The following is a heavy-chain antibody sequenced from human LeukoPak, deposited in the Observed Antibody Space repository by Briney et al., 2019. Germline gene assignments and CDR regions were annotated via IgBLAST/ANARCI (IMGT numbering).Heavy chain of an antibody. CDR2: INPNSGGT. CDR1: GYTFTGYY. J-gene: IGHJ4*02. D-gene: IGHD5-12*01. V-gene: IGHV1-2*02. CDR3: ACNGDYIVATPFDY. Sequence: ASVKVSCKASGYTFTGYYMHWVRHAPGQGLEWMGWINPNSGGTNYAQKFQCRVTMTRDTSISTAYMELSRLRSDDTAVYYCACNGDYIVATPFDYWGQGTLVTVSS.